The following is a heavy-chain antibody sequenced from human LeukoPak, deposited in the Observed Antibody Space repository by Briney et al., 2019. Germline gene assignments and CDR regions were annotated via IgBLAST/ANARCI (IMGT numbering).Heavy chain of an antibody. CDR1: GGSFISYA. CDR3: AREGVHDYGDYWGIFDY. D-gene: IGHD4-17*01. J-gene: IGHJ4*02. CDR2: IIPSFGTA. V-gene: IGHV1-69*05. Sequence: GASVKVSCKASGGSFISYAISWVGQAPGQGREWRGGIIPSFGTANNAQKVQGRVTSTTDKYRSTNYMELRSLRSEDTAVYYCAREGVHDYGDYWGIFDYWGQGTLVTVSS.